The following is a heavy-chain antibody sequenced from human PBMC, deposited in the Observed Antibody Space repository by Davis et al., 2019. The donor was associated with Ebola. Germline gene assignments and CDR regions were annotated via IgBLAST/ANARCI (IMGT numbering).Heavy chain of an antibody. CDR3: ARHRGGYKYYYGMDV. V-gene: IGHV4-39*01. J-gene: IGHJ6*02. Sequence: PSETLSLTCTVSGDSISSRGHYWNWIRQHPGKGLEWIGSIYYSGTTYYNPSLNSRVTIAIDTSKNQFSLRLTSVTDADTLVYYCARHRGGYKYYYGMDVWGQGTTVTVSS. CDR1: GDSISSRGHY. CDR2: IYYSGTT. D-gene: IGHD3-22*01.